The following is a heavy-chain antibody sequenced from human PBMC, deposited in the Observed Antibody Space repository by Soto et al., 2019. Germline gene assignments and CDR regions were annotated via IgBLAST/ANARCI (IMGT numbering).Heavy chain of an antibody. CDR3: ASFPRITMVRGVDY. CDR2: LYSGGIT. D-gene: IGHD3-10*01. CDR1: GDSISTTTYY. Sequence: SETLSLTCTVSGDSISTTTYYWAWIRQPPGKGLEWIGSLYSGGITHYNPSLKSRVTMSEDPSKNHFSLEMRSVTAADTAVYYCASFPRITMVRGVDYWGQGTLVTVSS. V-gene: IGHV4-39*02. J-gene: IGHJ4*02.